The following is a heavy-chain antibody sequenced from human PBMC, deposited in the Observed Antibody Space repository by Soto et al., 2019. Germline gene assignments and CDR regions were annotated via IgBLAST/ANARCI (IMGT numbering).Heavy chain of an antibody. CDR2: IIPIFGTA. V-gene: IGHV1-69*13. D-gene: IGHD4-17*01. CDR1: GGTFSSYA. CDR3: ARGTPTVTPRTYYYYGMDA. Sequence: SVKVSCKASGGTFSSYAISWVRQAPGQGLEWMGGIIPIFGTANYAQKFQGRVTITADESTSTAYMELSSLRSEDTAAYYCARGTPTVTPRTYYYYGMDAWGQGTTVTVSS. J-gene: IGHJ6*02.